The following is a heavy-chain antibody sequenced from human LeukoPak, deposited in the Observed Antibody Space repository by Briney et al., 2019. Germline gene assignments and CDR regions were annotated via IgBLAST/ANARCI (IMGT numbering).Heavy chain of an antibody. J-gene: IGHJ4*02. D-gene: IGHD3-22*01. Sequence: GGSLRLSCAASGFTFDDYAMHWVRQAPGKGLEWVSLNCGDGGSTYYADSVKGRFTVSRDNSKNTLYLQMGSLRAEDMAVYYCARDGGYDNSGYDYFDYWGQGTLVTVSS. V-gene: IGHV3-43*02. CDR3: ARDGGYDNSGYDYFDY. CDR2: NCGDGGST. CDR1: GFTFDDYA.